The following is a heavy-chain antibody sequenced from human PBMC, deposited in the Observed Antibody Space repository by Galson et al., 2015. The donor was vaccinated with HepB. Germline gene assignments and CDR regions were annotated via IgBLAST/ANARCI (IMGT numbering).Heavy chain of an antibody. D-gene: IGHD4-17*01. Sequence: SVKVSCKASGYTFTSYGINWVRQAPGQGLEWMGLISVYNDNTNYAQKLQGRVTMTTDTSTSTAYMELRSLRSDDTAVYYCARGHDYGDYTYDYWGQGTLVTVSS. J-gene: IGHJ4*02. CDR1: GYTFTSYG. CDR2: ISVYNDNT. CDR3: ARGHDYGDYTYDY. V-gene: IGHV1-18*01.